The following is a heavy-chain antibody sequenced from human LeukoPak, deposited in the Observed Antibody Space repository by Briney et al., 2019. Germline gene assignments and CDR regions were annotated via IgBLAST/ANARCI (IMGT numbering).Heavy chain of an antibody. D-gene: IGHD2-8*01. V-gene: IGHV4-59*01. CDR1: GGSISSYY. CDR3: ARVYPSGYFDY. J-gene: IGHJ4*02. CDR2: IYYSGST. Sequence: SETLSLTCTVSGGSISSYYWSWIRQPPGKGLEWIGHIYYSGSTNYNPSLKSRVTISVDTSKNQFSLKLSSVTAADTAVYYCARVYPSGYFDYWGQGTLVTVSS.